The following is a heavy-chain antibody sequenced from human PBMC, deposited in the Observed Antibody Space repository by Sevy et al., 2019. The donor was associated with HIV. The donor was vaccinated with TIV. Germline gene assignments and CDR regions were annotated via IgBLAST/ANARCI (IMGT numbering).Heavy chain of an antibody. J-gene: IGHJ4*02. CDR3: ARDLRAYSSSSKYYFDY. Sequence: GGSLRLSCAASGFTFSSYSMNWVRQAPGKGLEWVSSISSSSNYIYYADSLKGRFTISRDNAKNSLYLQMNSLRAEDTAVYYCARDLRAYSSSSKYYFDYWGQGILVTVSS. CDR1: GFTFSSYS. D-gene: IGHD6-6*01. V-gene: IGHV3-21*01. CDR2: ISSSSNYI.